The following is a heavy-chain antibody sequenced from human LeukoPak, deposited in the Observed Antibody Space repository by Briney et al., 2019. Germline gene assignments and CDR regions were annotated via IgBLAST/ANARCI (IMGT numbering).Heavy chain of an antibody. CDR3: ARAVGNYYGSSSGYWYFDL. CDR2: ISSDTATI. D-gene: IGHD3-22*01. CDR1: GFTFSLYS. J-gene: IGHJ2*01. Sequence: GALRLSCAASGFTFSLYSMNWVRQAPGKGLQWLSYISSDTATIYYADSVEGRFTISRDNAKNSLFLQMNSLRDEDTAVYYRARAVGNYYGSSSGYWYFDLWGRGTQVTVSS. V-gene: IGHV3-48*02.